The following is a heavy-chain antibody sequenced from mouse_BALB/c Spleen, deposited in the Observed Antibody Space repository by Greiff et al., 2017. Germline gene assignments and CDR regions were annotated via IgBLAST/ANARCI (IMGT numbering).Heavy chain of an antibody. D-gene: IGHD1-1*01. CDR1: GFTFSSFG. V-gene: IGHV5-17*02. CDR2: ISSGSSTI. J-gene: IGHJ4*01. CDR3: ARSHYGSSYAMDY. Sequence: EVMLVESGGGLVQPGGSRKLSCAASGFTFSSFGMHWVRQAPEKGLEWVAYISSGSSTIYYADTVKGRFTISRDNPKNTLFLQMTSLRSEDTAMYYCARSHYGSSYAMDYWGQGTSVTVSS.